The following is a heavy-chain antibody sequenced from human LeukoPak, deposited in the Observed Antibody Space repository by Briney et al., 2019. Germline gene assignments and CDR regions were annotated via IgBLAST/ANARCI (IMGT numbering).Heavy chain of an antibody. V-gene: IGHV3-48*03. CDR3: ARDLTDPPYYYYYIDV. J-gene: IGHJ6*03. CDR1: GFSFSTYE. CDR2: ISASGSVT. Sequence: GGSLRLSCAASGFSFSTYEMNWVRQAPGKGLEWISYISASGSVTHYADSVEGRFTISRGNGKNSLYLQMNSLRGDDTAVYYCARDLTDPPYYYYYIDVWGKGTTVTISS.